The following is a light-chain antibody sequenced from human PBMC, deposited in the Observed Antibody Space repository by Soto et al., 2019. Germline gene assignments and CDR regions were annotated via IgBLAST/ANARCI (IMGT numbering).Light chain of an antibody. CDR3: QQYHSYSWT. J-gene: IGKJ1*01. V-gene: IGKV1-5*01. Sequence: DVQMTQSPSTLSASGGDRVTTTCRASQTISTWLAWYQQRPGKAPKLLIYDASTLKSGVPSRFSGSGSGTEFTLTISSLQPDDFATYYCQQYHSYSWTFGPGTKVDIK. CDR2: DAS. CDR1: QTISTW.